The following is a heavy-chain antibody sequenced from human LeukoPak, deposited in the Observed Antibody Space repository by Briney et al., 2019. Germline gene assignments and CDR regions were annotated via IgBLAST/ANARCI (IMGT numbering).Heavy chain of an antibody. CDR3: ARENTMVRGAFDAFDI. V-gene: IGHV4-59*01. D-gene: IGHD3-10*01. CDR2: IYYSGST. J-gene: IGHJ3*02. Sequence: SETLSLTCTVPGVSISSYYWSWIRQPPGKGLEWIGYIYYSGSTKYKPSLKSRVTISVDTSKNQFSLKLSSVTAADTAVYYCARENTMVRGAFDAFDIWGQGTMVTVSS. CDR1: GVSISSYY.